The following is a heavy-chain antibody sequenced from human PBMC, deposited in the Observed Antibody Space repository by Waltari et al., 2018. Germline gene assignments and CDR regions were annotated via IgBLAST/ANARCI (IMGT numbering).Heavy chain of an antibody. Sequence: QPPGKGLEWIWEINHRGSTNYNPSLKSRVTISVDTSKNQFSLKLSSVTAADTAVYYCARVITTVTTYFDYWGQGTLVTVSS. J-gene: IGHJ4*02. CDR3: ARVITTVTTYFDY. V-gene: IGHV4-34*01. CDR2: INHRGST. D-gene: IGHD4-17*01.